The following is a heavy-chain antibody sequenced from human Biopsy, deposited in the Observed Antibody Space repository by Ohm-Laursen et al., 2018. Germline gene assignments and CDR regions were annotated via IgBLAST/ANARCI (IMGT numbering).Heavy chain of an antibody. V-gene: IGHV4-61*01. CDR2: VFHSGIT. CDR3: ARATNSTGWPYYYFYGMDV. CDR1: GGAISGTSYY. D-gene: IGHD2/OR15-2a*01. J-gene: IGHJ6*02. Sequence: SDTLSLTCTVSGGAISGTSYYWTWIRQPPGKGLEWIGYVFHSGITHYNPSLKSRVTMSVDTSKNQFSLHLTSVTAADTAVYYCARATNSTGWPYYYFYGMDVWGQGTTVTVSS.